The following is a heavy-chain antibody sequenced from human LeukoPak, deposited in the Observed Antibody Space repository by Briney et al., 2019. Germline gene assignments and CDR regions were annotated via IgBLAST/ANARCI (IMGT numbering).Heavy chain of an antibody. D-gene: IGHD3-3*01. CDR3: ARDSPPYDYWYFDL. CDR2: IYYSGST. CDR1: GGSISSYY. J-gene: IGHJ2*01. Sequence: SETLSLTCTVSGGSISSYYWSWIRQPPGKGLEWIGYIYYSGSTNYNPSLKSRVTISVDTSKNQFSLKLSSVTAADTAVYYCARDSPPYDYWYFDLWGRGTLVTVSS. V-gene: IGHV4-59*01.